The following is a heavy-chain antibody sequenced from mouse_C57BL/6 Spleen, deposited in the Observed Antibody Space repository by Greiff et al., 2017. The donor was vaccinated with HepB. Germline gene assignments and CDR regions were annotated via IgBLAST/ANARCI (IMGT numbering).Heavy chain of an antibody. V-gene: IGHV5-6*01. CDR2: ISSGGSYT. CDR1: GFTFSSYG. Sequence: EVQLQESGGDLVKPGGSLKLSCAASGFTFSSYGMSWVRQTPDKRLEWVATISSGGSYTYYPDSVKGRFTISRDNAKNTLYLQMSSLKSEDTAMYYCARLDYYGSGGFAYWGQGTLVTVSA. J-gene: IGHJ3*01. D-gene: IGHD1-1*01. CDR3: ARLDYYGSGGFAY.